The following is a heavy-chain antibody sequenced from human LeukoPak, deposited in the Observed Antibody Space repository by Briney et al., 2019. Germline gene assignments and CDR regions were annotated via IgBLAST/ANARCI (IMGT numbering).Heavy chain of an antibody. J-gene: IGHJ5*02. CDR2: ISGSGGST. D-gene: IGHD2-2*01. Sequence: GGSLRLSCAASGFTFSDYAMSWVRQAPGKGLEWVSAISGSGGSTYYADSVKGRFTISRDNSKNTLYLQMNSLRAEDTAVYYCAKVNIVVVPAAIGGFDPWGQGTLVTVSS. CDR3: AKVNIVVVPAAIGGFDP. CDR1: GFTFSDYA. V-gene: IGHV3-23*01.